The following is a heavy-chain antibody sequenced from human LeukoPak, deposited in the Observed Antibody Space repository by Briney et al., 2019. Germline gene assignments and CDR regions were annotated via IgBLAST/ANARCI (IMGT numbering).Heavy chain of an antibody. CDR1: EFTFSSYG. V-gene: IGHV3-30*02. Sequence: PGGSLRLSCAASEFTFSSYGMHWVRQAPDKGLEWVAFIRYDGSDKYYADSVKGRFAISRDNAKNSLYLQMKSLRDEDTAVYSCARGYSALGYWGQGTLVTVSS. CDR2: IRYDGSDK. CDR3: ARGYSALGY. D-gene: IGHD6-13*01. J-gene: IGHJ4*02.